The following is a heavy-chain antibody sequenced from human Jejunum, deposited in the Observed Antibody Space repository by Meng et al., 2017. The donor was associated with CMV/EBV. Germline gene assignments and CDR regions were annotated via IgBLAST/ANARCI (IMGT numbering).Heavy chain of an antibody. CDR1: GFSLSDYS. J-gene: IGHJ3*01. CDR2: IYTGATST. V-gene: IGHV3-23*03. Sequence: ASGFSLSDYSINWVRQAPGKGLQWVSVIYTGATSTYYADSVKGRFTISRDDSKSTLYLQMNSLRAEDTAVYYCAKVDANTVGAFDVWGQGTMVTVSS. CDR3: AKVDANTVGAFDV. D-gene: IGHD2-2*02.